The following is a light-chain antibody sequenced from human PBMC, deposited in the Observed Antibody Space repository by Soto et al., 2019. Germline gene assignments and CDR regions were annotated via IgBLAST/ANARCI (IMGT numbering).Light chain of an antibody. CDR3: SSYTTRSTVV. J-gene: IGLJ1*01. CDR2: EVS. V-gene: IGLV2-14*03. Sequence: QSVLTQPASVFGSPGHSITISCTGTSRDVGGYNFVSWYQQHPGKAPKLMIYEVSNRPSGVSNRFSGSKSGNTASLTISGLQPEDEADYYCSSYTTRSTVVFGTGTKVTIL. CDR1: SRDVGGYNF.